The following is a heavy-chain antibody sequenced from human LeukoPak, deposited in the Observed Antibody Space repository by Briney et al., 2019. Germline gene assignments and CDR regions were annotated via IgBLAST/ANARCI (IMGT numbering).Heavy chain of an antibody. D-gene: IGHD2-15*01. CDR2: IYYSGST. CDR1: GGSISSGDYY. CDR3: ANAGDMAYYYYYMDV. J-gene: IGHJ6*03. V-gene: IGHV4-30-4*08. Sequence: SETLSLTCTVSGGSISSGDYYWSWIRQPPGKGLEWIGYIYYSGSTYYNPSLKSRVTISVDTSKNQFSLKLSSVTAADTAVYYCANAGDMAYYYYYMDVWGKGTTVTVSS.